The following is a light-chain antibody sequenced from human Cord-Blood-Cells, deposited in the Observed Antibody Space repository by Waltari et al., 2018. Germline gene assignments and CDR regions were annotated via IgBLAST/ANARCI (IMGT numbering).Light chain of an antibody. CDR1: QSISSW. Sequence: DIQMTQSHSTLSASVGDRVTITCRASQSISSWLAWYQSKPGKAPKLLIYDASSVESGGPSRFSGSGSGAEFTLTISSLQPDDVATYYYQQYNSYSPPFGQGTKVEIK. V-gene: IGKV1-5*01. CDR2: DAS. CDR3: QQYNSYSPP. J-gene: IGKJ1*01.